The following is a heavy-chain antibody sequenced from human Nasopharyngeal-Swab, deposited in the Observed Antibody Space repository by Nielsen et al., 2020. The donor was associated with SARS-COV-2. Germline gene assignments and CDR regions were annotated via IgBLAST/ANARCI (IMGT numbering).Heavy chain of an antibody. Sequence: WVRQAPGQGLEWLGAVVPLLRTTHYAPQLQGRVTMNADESTSTAYMEMSSLRSDDTAVYYCASPPSYCATSNCYWRLQYWGRGTLVTVSS. V-gene: IGHV1-69*01. CDR2: VVPLLRTT. J-gene: IGHJ4*02. CDR3: ASPPSYCATSNCYWRLQY. D-gene: IGHD2-21*01.